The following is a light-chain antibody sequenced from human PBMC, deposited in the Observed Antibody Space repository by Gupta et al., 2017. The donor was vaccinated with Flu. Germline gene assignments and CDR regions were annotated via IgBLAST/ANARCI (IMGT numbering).Light chain of an antibody. CDR3: CSYAGSDLYV. Sequence: ITISCTGTSSDVGRFNVFSWDQQPPGKAPKLIIYEARKRPSGVANRFSGAKSGTTASLTISGLQAEDEADYFCCSYAGSDLYVFGTGTAVTIL. CDR1: SSDVGRFNV. J-gene: IGLJ1*01. CDR2: EAR. V-gene: IGLV2-23*01.